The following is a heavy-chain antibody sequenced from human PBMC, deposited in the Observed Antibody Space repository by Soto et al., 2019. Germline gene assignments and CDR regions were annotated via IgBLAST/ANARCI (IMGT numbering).Heavy chain of an antibody. CDR1: GFTFSSYA. D-gene: IGHD1-26*01. Sequence: QVQLVESGGGVVQPGRSLRLSCAASGFTFSSYAMHWVRQAPGKGLEWVAVISYDGSNKYYADSVKGRFTISRDNAKNSLYLQMNSLRAEDTAVYYCAASGRELWAYFDYWGQGTLVTVSS. V-gene: IGHV3-30-3*01. CDR3: AASGRELWAYFDY. CDR2: ISYDGSNK. J-gene: IGHJ4*02.